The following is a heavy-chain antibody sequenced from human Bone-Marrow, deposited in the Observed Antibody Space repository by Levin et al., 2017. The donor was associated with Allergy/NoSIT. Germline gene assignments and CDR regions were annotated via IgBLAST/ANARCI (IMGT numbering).Heavy chain of an antibody. CDR3: AGDKILQY. CDR2: IYSGGNT. Sequence: GESLKISCAASGIPVSGDYMNWIRQAPGKGLEWVSVIYSGGNTYYAESVRGRFTISRDNVKNTVYLQMDSLKVEDTAVYFCAGDKILQYWGQGTLVTVSS. J-gene: IGHJ1*01. D-gene: IGHD2/OR15-2a*01. V-gene: IGHV3-53*01. CDR1: GIPVSGDY.